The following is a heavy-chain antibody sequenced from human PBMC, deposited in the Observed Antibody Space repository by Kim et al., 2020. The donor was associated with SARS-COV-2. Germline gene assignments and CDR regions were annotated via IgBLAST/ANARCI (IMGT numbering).Heavy chain of an antibody. CDR3: ARDPREPNIDPWFFDL. J-gene: IGHJ2*01. CDR1: GGTFSTYV. CDR2: IIPTLGLS. Sequence: SVKVSCKASGGTFSTYVIGWVRQAPGQGLEWMGRIIPTLGLSNYAQKFQGRITMSADTSTSTVYMELSSLKSEDTAVYYCARDPREPNIDPWFFDLWGR. V-gene: IGHV1-69*04.